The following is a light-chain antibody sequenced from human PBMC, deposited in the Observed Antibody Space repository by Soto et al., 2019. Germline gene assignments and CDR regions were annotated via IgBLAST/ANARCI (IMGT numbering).Light chain of an antibody. Sequence: QSALTQPASVSGSPGQSITISCTGTSSDVGDYDYVSWYQQHPGKAPKLMIYDVSSRPSGVSNRFSGSKSGNTASLTISGLQAEDEADYYCSSYASGSTLVFGGGTKLTVL. J-gene: IGLJ2*01. V-gene: IGLV2-14*01. CDR2: DVS. CDR1: SSDVGDYDY. CDR3: SSYASGSTLV.